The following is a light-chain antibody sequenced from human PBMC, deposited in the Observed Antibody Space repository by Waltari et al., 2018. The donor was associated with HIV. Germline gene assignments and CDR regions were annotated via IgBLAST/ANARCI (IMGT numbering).Light chain of an antibody. Sequence: QSVLTQPPSASGTPGQRVTISCSGSSSNIGSNTVNWYQQLPGTAPKLLFYSNNRGPSGVPDRFSGSKSGTSASLAISGLQSEDEADYYCAAWDDSLNGLVFGGGTKLTVL. CDR2: SNN. CDR1: SSNIGSNT. V-gene: IGLV1-44*01. CDR3: AAWDDSLNGLV. J-gene: IGLJ2*01.